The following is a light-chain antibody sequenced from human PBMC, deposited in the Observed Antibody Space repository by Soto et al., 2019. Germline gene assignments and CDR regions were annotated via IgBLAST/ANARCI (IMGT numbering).Light chain of an antibody. V-gene: IGKV3-20*01. Sequence: EIVXTQSPXTLXXSPGERATLSCRASQSVRNVYLAWYQQKPGQAPRLLIYDASNRATGIPDRFSGSGSGTDFTLTINRLEPEDFAVYYCQQSGSSPRTFGQGTKLEIK. CDR2: DAS. J-gene: IGKJ2*01. CDR3: QQSGSSPRT. CDR1: QSVRNVY.